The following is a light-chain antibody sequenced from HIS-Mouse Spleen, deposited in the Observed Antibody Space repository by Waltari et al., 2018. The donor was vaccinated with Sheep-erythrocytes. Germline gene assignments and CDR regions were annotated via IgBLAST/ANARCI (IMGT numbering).Light chain of an antibody. J-gene: IGKJ2*01. CDR3: QQRSNWYT. CDR1: QRVSSY. Sequence: EIVLTQSPATLSLSPGERATLSCRASQRVSSYLAWYQQKPGQAPRLLIYDASNRATCIPARFSGSGSGTYFTLTISSLEPEDFAVYYCQQRSNWYTFGQGTKLEIK. CDR2: DAS. V-gene: IGKV3-11*01.